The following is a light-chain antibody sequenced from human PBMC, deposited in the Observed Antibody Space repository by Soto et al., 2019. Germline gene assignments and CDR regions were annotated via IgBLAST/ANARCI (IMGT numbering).Light chain of an antibody. CDR3: QQYGRLPLT. CDR2: GAS. Sequence: EVLLGQSQGTRALSRGGRAPGSRRASPSVSRSYLAWYQQKPGQAPRLLMYGASSRATGIPDRFSVSGSGTDVTLTISRLEPEDAAVHDGQQYGRLPLTLGRRTKV. CDR1: PSVSRSY. V-gene: IGKV3-20*01. J-gene: IGKJ4*01.